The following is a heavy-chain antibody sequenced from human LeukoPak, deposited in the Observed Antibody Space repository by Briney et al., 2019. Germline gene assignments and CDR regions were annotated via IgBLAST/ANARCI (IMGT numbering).Heavy chain of an antibody. CDR3: ATGLYSSGWYSLAFDI. J-gene: IGHJ3*02. Sequence: GASVKVSCKVSGYTLTELSMHWVRQAPGKGLEWMGGFDPEDGETIYAQKFQGRVTMTEDTSTDTAYMELSSLRSEDTAVYYCATGLYSSGWYSLAFDIWGQGTMVTVSS. CDR2: FDPEDGET. V-gene: IGHV1-24*01. CDR1: GYTLTELS. D-gene: IGHD6-19*01.